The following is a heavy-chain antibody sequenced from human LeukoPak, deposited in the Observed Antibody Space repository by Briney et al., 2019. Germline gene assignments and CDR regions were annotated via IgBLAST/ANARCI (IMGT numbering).Heavy chain of an antibody. CDR3: AGVDTIMDYYMDV. J-gene: IGHJ6*03. CDR1: GGSISSSAYY. V-gene: IGHV4-39*07. CDR2: IYYSGST. D-gene: IGHD5-18*01. Sequence: KSSETLSLTCTVSGGSISSSAYYWGWIRQPPGKGLEWIGNIYYSGSTYYNPSLKSRVTISVDTSKNQFSLKLSSVTAADTAVYYCAGVDTIMDYYMDVWGKGTTVTVSS.